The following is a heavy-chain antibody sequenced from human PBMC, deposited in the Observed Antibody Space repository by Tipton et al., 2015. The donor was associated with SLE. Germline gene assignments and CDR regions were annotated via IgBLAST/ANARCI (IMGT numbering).Heavy chain of an antibody. V-gene: IGHV4-59*01. J-gene: IGHJ3*02. CDR1: GGSISSYY. Sequence: TLSLTCTVSGGSISSYYWSWIRQPPGKGLEWIGYIYYSGSTNYNPSLKSRVTISVDTSKNQFSLKLSSVTAADTAVYYCARVPPHRTPGAFDIWGQGTMVTVSS. CDR3: ARVPPHRTPGAFDI. CDR2: IYYSGST.